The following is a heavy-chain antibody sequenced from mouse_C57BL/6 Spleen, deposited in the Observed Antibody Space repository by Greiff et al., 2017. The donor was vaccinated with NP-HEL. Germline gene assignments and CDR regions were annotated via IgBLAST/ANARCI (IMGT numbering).Heavy chain of an antibody. V-gene: IGHV1-26*01. CDR2: INPNNGGT. J-gene: IGHJ2*01. D-gene: IGHD2-2*01. Sequence: EVKLQQSGPELVKPGASVKISCKASGYTFTDYYMNWVKQSHGKSLEWIGDINPNNGGTSYNQKFKGKATLTVDKSSSTAYMELRSLTSEDSAVYYCAKVGYGLDYWGQGTTLTVSS. CDR3: AKVGYGLDY. CDR1: GYTFTDYY.